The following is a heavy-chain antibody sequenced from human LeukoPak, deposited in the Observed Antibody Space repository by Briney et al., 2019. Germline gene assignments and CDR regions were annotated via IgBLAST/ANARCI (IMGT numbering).Heavy chain of an antibody. D-gene: IGHD1-26*01. J-gene: IGHJ6*03. Sequence: SETLSLTCTVSGGSISSYYWSWMRQPAGKGLEWIGRIYTSGSTNYNPSLKSRVTMSVDTSKNQFSLKLSSVTAADTAVYYCARSSVGPRNYYYYYMDVWGKGTTVTVS. V-gene: IGHV4-4*07. CDR1: GGSISSYY. CDR2: IYTSGST. CDR3: ARSSVGPRNYYYYYMDV.